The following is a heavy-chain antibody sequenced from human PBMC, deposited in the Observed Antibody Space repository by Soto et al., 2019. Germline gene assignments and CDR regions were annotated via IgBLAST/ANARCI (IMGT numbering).Heavy chain of an antibody. CDR3: AKNKETGTTGGLGY. J-gene: IGHJ4*02. CDR2: ISGSGGTT. V-gene: IGHV3-23*01. Sequence: GGSLRLSCAASGFTFSSYAMGWVRQAPGKGLEWVSTISGSGGTTYYADSVKGRFTISRDNSKNTLYLQMNSLRAEDTAIYYCAKNKETGTTGGLGYWGQGTLVTVSS. D-gene: IGHD1-1*01. CDR1: GFTFSSYA.